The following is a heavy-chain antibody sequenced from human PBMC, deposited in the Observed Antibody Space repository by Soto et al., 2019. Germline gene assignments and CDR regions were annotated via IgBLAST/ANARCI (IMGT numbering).Heavy chain of an antibody. V-gene: IGHV5-10-1*01. J-gene: IGHJ6*02. CDR2: IDPSDSYT. Sequence: GESLKISCKGSGYSFTSYWISWVRQMPGKGLEWMGRIDPSDSYTNYSPSFQGHVTISADKSISTAYLQWSSLKASDTAMYYCARRLYDSSAGISERGYYSYGTDVWGQGTTVTVSS. CDR3: ARRLYDSSAGISERGYYSYGTDV. CDR1: GYSFTSYW. D-gene: IGHD3-22*01.